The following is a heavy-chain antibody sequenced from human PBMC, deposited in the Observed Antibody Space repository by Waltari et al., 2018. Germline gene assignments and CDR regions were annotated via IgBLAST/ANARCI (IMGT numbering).Heavy chain of an antibody. CDR2: ISYDGSNK. J-gene: IGHJ3*02. V-gene: IGHV3-30*07. Sequence: QVQLVESGGGVVQPGRSLRLSCAASGFTFSSYAMHWVRQAPGKGLAWVAVISYDGSNKYYADSVKGRFTISRENAKNSLYLQMNSLRAGDTAMYYCARATTYAFDIWGQGTMVTVSS. CDR3: ARATTYAFDI. CDR1: GFTFSSYA.